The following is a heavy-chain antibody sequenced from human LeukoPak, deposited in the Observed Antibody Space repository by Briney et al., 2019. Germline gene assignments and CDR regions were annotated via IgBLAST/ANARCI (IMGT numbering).Heavy chain of an antibody. J-gene: IGHJ4*02. CDR3: ANEYYYDSSGYLSDQTF. V-gene: IGHV3-23*01. CDR2: ISGSGGST. Sequence: PGGSLRLSCAASGFTFSSYAMSWVRQAPGKGLEWVSAISGSGGSTYYADSVKGRFTISRDNSKNSLYLQMNSLRAEDTAVYYCANEYYYDSSGYLSDQTFWGQGTLVTVSS. D-gene: IGHD3-22*01. CDR1: GFTFSSYA.